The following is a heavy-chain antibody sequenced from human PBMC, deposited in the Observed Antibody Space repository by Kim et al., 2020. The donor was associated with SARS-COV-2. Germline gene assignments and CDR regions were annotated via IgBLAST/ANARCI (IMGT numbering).Heavy chain of an antibody. CDR2: INQDGRER. Sequence: GGSLRLSCAVSGFPFRRYWMSWVRQPPGKGLEWVATINQDGRERYYVDSVKGRFTISKDAAKNSLYLEMISLRAEDTAEYYCVRDEASSLPFWGQGTLVTVSS. CDR3: VRDEASSLPF. D-gene: IGHD6-6*01. CDR1: GFPFRRYW. J-gene: IGHJ4*02. V-gene: IGHV3-7*01.